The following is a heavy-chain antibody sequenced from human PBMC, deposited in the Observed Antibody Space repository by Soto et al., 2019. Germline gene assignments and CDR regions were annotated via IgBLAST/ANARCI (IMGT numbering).Heavy chain of an antibody. D-gene: IGHD3-3*01. J-gene: IGHJ4*02. CDR2: INPETGDT. Sequence: GASVKVSCKPSVYTLTGYYMHWVRQAPGQGVEWMGWINPETGDTDLAQKFHDRATKTMYTSRSTAHIDLTRLTSDDTAVYQCSISVGVPNTHRAFDYWGQGTPVTVSS. CDR3: SISVGVPNTHRAFDY. V-gene: IGHV1-2*02. CDR1: VYTLTGYY.